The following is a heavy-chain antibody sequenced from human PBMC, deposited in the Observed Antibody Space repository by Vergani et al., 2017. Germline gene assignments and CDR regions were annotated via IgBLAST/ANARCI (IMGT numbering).Heavy chain of an antibody. CDR1: GYTFTSYA. Sequence: QVQLVQSGAEVKKPGASVKVSCKASGYTFTSYAMHWVRQAPGQRLEWMGWINAGNGNTKYSQKFQGRVTITRDTSASTAYMELSSLRSEDTAVYYCARVTWELRGHWFDPWGQGTLVTVSS. CDR3: ARVTWELRGHWFDP. J-gene: IGHJ5*02. V-gene: IGHV1-3*01. D-gene: IGHD1-26*01. CDR2: INAGNGNT.